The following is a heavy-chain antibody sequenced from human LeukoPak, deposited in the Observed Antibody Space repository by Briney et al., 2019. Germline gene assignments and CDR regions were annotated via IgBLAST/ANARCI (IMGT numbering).Heavy chain of an antibody. J-gene: IGHJ4*02. CDR1: GFISSSYW. Sequence: PGGSLRLSCAASGFISSSYWMSWVRQGPGKGLEWVANINQDGSEKNSVDSVKGRFTISRDNAKNSLYLQMNSLRAEDTAVYYCARDIVVVVAAYFDYWGQGTLVTVSS. D-gene: IGHD2-15*01. CDR2: INQDGSEK. V-gene: IGHV3-7*01. CDR3: ARDIVVVVAAYFDY.